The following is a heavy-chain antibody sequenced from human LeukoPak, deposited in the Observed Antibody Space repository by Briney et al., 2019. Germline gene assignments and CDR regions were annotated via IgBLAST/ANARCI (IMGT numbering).Heavy chain of an antibody. CDR1: GFTFSSYG. J-gene: IGHJ4*02. CDR3: AKDRQLWPYFDY. Sequence: PGRSLRLSCAASGFTFSSYGMHWVRQAPGKGLEWVAVISYDGSNKYYADSVKGRFTISRDNSKNTLYLQMNSLRAEDTAVYYCAKDRQLWPYFDYWGQGTLVTVSS. CDR2: ISYDGSNK. D-gene: IGHD5-18*01. V-gene: IGHV3-30*18.